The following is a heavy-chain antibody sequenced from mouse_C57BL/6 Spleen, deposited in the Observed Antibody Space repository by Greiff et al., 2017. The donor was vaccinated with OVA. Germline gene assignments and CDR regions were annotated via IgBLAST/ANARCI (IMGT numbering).Heavy chain of an antibody. CDR2: IHPSDSDT. Sequence: VQLQQPGAELVKPGASLKVSCTASGYTFTSYWMYWVRQTPGQGLEWIGRIHPSDSDTYYNQNFKGQATLTVDKSSSTAYMQLSSLTSEDSAVYYCAPSYEWYYGGWGTGTTVTVS. CDR3: APSYEWYYGG. J-gene: IGHJ1*03. V-gene: IGHV1-74*01. CDR1: GYTFTSYW. D-gene: IGHD1-1*01.